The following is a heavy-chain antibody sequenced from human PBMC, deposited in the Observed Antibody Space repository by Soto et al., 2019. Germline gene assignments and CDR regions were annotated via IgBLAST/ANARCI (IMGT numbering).Heavy chain of an antibody. CDR1: GYTFTSYT. J-gene: IGHJ1*01. CDR3: AREVGYCSVGSCYTYFRY. Sequence: QVQLVQSGAEVKKPGASVKVSCKASGYTFTSYTLHWVRHAPGEGLEWMGWINAGNGNTKSSLKFQDRVTFTRDTSATTAYMELRSLRIEGAAVYYCAREVGYCSVGSCYTYFRYWGQGTPVTVSS. CDR2: INAGNGNT. V-gene: IGHV1-3*01. D-gene: IGHD2-15*01.